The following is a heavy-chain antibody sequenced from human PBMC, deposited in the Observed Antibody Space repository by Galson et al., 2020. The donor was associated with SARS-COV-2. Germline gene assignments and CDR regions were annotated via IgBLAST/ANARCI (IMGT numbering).Heavy chain of an antibody. D-gene: IGHD1-1*01. J-gene: IGHJ4*02. CDR1: GDSISSGYY. V-gene: IGHV4-38-2*01. CDR3: ARQGRQLALDY. CDR2: INYDGRT. Sequence: SETLSLTCAVSGDSISSGYYWAWIRQPPGKGLEWIANINYDGRTYYNPSLKSRVSISVDTSKNHFSLRLSSVTAADTAIYYCARQGRQLALDYWGQGNLVSVSP.